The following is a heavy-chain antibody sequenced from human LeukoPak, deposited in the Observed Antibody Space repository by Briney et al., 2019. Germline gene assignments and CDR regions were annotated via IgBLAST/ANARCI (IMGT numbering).Heavy chain of an antibody. V-gene: IGHV3-23*01. D-gene: IGHD3-3*01. CDR3: AKAAQTSYDFWSGYYTTPQYYFDY. Sequence: GGSLRLSCAASGFTFSSYATSWVRQAPGKGLEWVSAISGSGGSTYYADSVKGRFTISRDNSKNTLYLQMNSLRAEDTAVYYCAKAAQTSYDFWSGYYTTPQYYFDYWGQGTLVTVSS. CDR1: GFTFSSYA. J-gene: IGHJ4*02. CDR2: ISGSGGST.